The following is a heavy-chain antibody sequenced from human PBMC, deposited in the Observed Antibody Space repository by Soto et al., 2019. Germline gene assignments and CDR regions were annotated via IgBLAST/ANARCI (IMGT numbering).Heavy chain of an antibody. Sequence: QITLKESGPTLVKPTQTLTLTCTFSGFSLTTRGVGVGWIRQPPGKALECLALIYWDDDKRYSPSLQSRLSITKDTSKNQVVLTMTNVDPVDTATYYCAHIPNYYQSDWFDPCGQGTLVSVSS. CDR1: GFSLTTRGVG. D-gene: IGHD3-10*01. CDR2: IYWDDDK. CDR3: AHIPNYYQSDWFDP. V-gene: IGHV2-5*02. J-gene: IGHJ5*02.